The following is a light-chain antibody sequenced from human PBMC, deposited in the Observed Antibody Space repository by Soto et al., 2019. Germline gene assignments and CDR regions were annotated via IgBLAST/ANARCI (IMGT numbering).Light chain of an antibody. CDR1: GSNIGSNA. CDR2: FNT. V-gene: IGLV1-44*01. Sequence: QSVLTQPPSASGTPGQRVTFSCSESGSNIGSNAVNWYQQLPGTAPKLLIYFNTQRPSGVPDRFSGSKSGTSASLAISGLQSEDEADYYCFSYAGSTYVFGTGTKLTVL. J-gene: IGLJ1*01. CDR3: FSYAGSTYV.